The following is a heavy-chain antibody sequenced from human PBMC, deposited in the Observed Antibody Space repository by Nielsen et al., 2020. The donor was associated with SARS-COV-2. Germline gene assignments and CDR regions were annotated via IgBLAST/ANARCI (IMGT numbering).Heavy chain of an antibody. Sequence: SETLSLTCTVSGGSINSGGYYWNWVRQNPGKGLEWIGHIHYGGTTNYNPSLKSRVTISVDTSKNQFSLKLSSVTAADTAVYYCARVGRFGELLADYWGQGTLVTVSS. CDR2: IHYGGTT. V-gene: IGHV4-30-4*01. CDR3: ARVGRFGELLADY. J-gene: IGHJ4*02. D-gene: IGHD3-10*01. CDR1: GGSINSGGYY.